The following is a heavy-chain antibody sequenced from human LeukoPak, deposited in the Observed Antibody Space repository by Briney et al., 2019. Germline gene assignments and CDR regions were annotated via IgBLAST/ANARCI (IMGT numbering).Heavy chain of an antibody. Sequence: ASVKVSCKASGYTFTSYDINWVRQATGQGLEWMGWMNPNSGNTGYAQKFQGRVTITRNTSISTAYMELSSLRSEDTAVYYCARAPDFWSGYYDYWGQGTLVTVSS. V-gene: IGHV1-8*03. J-gene: IGHJ4*02. D-gene: IGHD3-3*01. CDR2: MNPNSGNT. CDR3: ARAPDFWSGYYDY. CDR1: GYTFTSYD.